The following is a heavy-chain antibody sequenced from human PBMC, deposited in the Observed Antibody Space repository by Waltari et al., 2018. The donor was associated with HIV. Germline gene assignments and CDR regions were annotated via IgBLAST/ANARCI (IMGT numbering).Heavy chain of an antibody. J-gene: IGHJ3*01. D-gene: IGHD6-13*01. V-gene: IGHV3-33*01. CDR1: GCRVSAYG. Sequence: VQLEESGGGVVQPGRSRRLSCAASGCRVSAYGMHWVRQAPGKGLQWVAVIWYDGSKKEYSDSVKGRFTISKDNSKNTLFLQMNSLRVDDTAVYFCARVPFASSWSADSFDVWGPGTRITVSS. CDR2: IWYDGSKK. CDR3: ARVPFASSWSADSFDV.